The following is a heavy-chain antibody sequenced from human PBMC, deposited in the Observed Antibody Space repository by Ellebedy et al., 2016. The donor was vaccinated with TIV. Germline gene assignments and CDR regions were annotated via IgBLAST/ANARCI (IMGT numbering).Heavy chain of an antibody. CDR2: ISGSGGST. D-gene: IGHD6-19*01. V-gene: IGHV3-23*01. CDR3: ARDAYSSGWYVYFQH. Sequence: GGSLRLXCAASGFTFSNAWMSWVRQAPGKGLEWVSAISGSGGSTYYADSVNGRFTISRDNSKNTLYLQMNSLRDEDTAVYYCARDAYSSGWYVYFQHWGQGTLVTVSS. J-gene: IGHJ1*01. CDR1: GFTFSNAW.